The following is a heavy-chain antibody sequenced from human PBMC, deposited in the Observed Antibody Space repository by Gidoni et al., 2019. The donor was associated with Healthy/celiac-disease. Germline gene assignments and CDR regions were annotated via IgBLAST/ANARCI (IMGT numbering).Heavy chain of an antibody. V-gene: IGHV3-23*01. Sequence: EVQLLESGGGLVQPGGSLRLACAASGVTFSSYAMRWVRQAPGKGLEWFSAISGSGGSTYYADSVKGRFTISRDNSKNTLYLQMNSLRAEDTAVYYCAKTSIAVAGDFDYWGQGTLVTVSS. CDR2: ISGSGGST. J-gene: IGHJ4*02. CDR1: GVTFSSYA. CDR3: AKTSIAVAGDFDY. D-gene: IGHD6-19*01.